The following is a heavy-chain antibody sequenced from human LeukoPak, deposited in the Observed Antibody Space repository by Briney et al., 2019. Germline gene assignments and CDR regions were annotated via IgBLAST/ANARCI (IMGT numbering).Heavy chain of an antibody. CDR1: GGSINSSSYY. V-gene: IGHV4-39*01. J-gene: IGHJ4*02. Sequence: PSETLSLTCTVSGGSINSSSYYWGWIRQPPGKGLKWIGSIYYSGSTYNNPSLQSRVTLSVDTSKNQFSLKLNSVTAADTGVYYCATHGGDASGSSNFDHWGQGTLATVSS. CDR3: ATHGGDASGSSNFDH. D-gene: IGHD3-10*01. CDR2: IYYSGST.